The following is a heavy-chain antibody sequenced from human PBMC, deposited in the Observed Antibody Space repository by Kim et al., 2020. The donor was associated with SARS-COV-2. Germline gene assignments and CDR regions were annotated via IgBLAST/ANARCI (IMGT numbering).Heavy chain of an antibody. Sequence: NYNPPLRSRSTISVDTSKNQFSLKLSSVTAADTAVYYCAGTARGANFDYWGQGALVTVSS. V-gene: IGHV4-4*09. D-gene: IGHD1-26*01. CDR3: AGTARGANFDY. J-gene: IGHJ4*02.